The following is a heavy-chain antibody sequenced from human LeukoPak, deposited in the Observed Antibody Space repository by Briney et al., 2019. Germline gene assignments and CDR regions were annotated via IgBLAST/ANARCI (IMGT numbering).Heavy chain of an antibody. V-gene: IGHV4-59*01. J-gene: IGHJ5*02. CDR3: ARDPRGGTSRDNWFDP. D-gene: IGHD1-1*01. CDR1: GGSISNYY. CDR2: IYYTGST. Sequence: SETLSLTCTVSGGSISNYYWSWIRQPPGKGLEWIGYIYYTGSTNYNPSLKSRVTISVDTSKSQFSLKVSSVTAADTAVYYCARDPRGGTSRDNWFDPWGQGTLVTVSS.